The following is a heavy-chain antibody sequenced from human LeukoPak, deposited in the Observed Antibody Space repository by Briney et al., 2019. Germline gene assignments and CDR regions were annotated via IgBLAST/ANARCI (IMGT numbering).Heavy chain of an antibody. CDR1: GFSFSSDG. V-gene: IGHV3-23*01. J-gene: IGHJ4*02. Sequence: PGGSLRLSCSASGFSFSSDGMSWVRQAPGKGLEWVSGILGLGGAGRTYYADSVKGRFTISRDNSKNTLYLQMNSLRADDTAVYYCARERYSSGKNSGVDYWGQGTLVTVSS. D-gene: IGHD6-19*01. CDR2: ILGLGGAGRT. CDR3: ARERYSSGKNSGVDY.